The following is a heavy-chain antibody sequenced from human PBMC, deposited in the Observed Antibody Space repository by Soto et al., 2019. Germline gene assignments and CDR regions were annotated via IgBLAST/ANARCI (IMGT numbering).Heavy chain of an antibody. V-gene: IGHV3-30*19. CDR3: GAERGYGHAFVPYP. D-gene: IGHD3-10*01. CDR2: ISNDGGLQ. CDR1: GFTFSSYG. Sequence: QAQLVESGGGVVQPGRSLRLSCAASGFTFSSYGMHWVRQAPGTRLEWVAVISNDGGLQHYAGSVKGRFTISRDNSKNKALLQMNSLRDQDTAVYYCGAERGYGHAFVPYPWGQGTLVSVSS. J-gene: IGHJ5*02.